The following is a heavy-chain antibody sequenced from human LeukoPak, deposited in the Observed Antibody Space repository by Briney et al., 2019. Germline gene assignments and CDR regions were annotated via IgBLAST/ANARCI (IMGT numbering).Heavy chain of an antibody. Sequence: GASVKVSCKASGYTFTGYYMHWVRQAPGQGLEWMGRINPNSGGTNYAQKFQGRVTMTRDTSISTAYMELSRLRSDDTAAYYCARVGDGLNDAFDIWGPGTMVTVSS. V-gene: IGHV1-2*06. CDR2: INPNSGGT. CDR1: GYTFTGYY. D-gene: IGHD5-24*01. CDR3: ARVGDGLNDAFDI. J-gene: IGHJ3*02.